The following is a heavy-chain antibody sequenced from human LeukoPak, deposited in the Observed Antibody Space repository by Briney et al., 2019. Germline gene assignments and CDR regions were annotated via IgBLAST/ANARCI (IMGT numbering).Heavy chain of an antibody. D-gene: IGHD6-6*01. V-gene: IGHV3-23*01. Sequence: PGGSLRLSCAVSGFTLSTYGMSWVRQAPGKGLEWVSAISGSGGSTHYADSVKGRFTISRDNSKNTLHLQMKSLRAEDTAVYYCARSIAAAFSFLDIWGQGTMVTVSS. CDR1: GFTLSTYG. CDR3: ARSIAAAFSFLDI. CDR2: ISGSGGST. J-gene: IGHJ3*02.